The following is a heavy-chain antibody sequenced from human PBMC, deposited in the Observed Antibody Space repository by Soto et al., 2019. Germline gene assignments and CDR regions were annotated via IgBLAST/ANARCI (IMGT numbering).Heavy chain of an antibody. CDR3: ARDRVAASKYYYYYGMDV. CDR1: GFTFSSYW. D-gene: IGHD2-15*01. V-gene: IGHV3-74*01. CDR2: INSDGSST. J-gene: IGHJ6*02. Sequence: GGSLRLSCAASGFTFSSYWMHWVRQAPGKGLVWVSRINSDGSSTSYADSVKGRLTISRDNSKNTLYLQMNSLRAEDTAVYYCARDRVAASKYYYYYGMDVWGQGTTVTVSS.